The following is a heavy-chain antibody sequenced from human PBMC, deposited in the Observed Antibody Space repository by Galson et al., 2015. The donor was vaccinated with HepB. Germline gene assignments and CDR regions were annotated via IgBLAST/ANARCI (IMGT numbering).Heavy chain of an antibody. D-gene: IGHD5-18*01. Sequence: SLRLSCAASGFTFSSYSMNWVRQAPGKGLEWVSYISSSSSTIYYADSVKGRFTISRDNAKNSLYLQMNSLRDEDTAVYYCARNTAMVTYWFDPWGQGTLVTVSS. J-gene: IGHJ5*02. V-gene: IGHV3-48*02. CDR2: ISSSSSTI. CDR3: ARNTAMVTYWFDP. CDR1: GFTFSSYS.